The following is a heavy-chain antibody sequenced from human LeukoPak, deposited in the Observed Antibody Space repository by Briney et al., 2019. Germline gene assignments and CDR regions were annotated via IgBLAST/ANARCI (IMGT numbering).Heavy chain of an antibody. CDR1: LFTFSTYS. V-gene: IGHV3-21*01. J-gene: IGHJ4*02. D-gene: IGHD3-22*01. CDR3: ARTPESNGYFPWYFDY. CDR2: ITSSSTYI. Sequence: PGGSLRLSCAASLFTFSTYSMNWVRQALGKGLEWVSSITSSSTYIYYADSVKGRFTISRDNAKNSLYLQMNSLRAEDTAVYYCARTPESNGYFPWYFDYWGQGTLVTVSS.